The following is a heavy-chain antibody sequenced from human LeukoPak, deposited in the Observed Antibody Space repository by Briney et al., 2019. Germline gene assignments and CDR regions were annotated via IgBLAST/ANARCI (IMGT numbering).Heavy chain of an antibody. J-gene: IGHJ4*02. D-gene: IGHD5-18*01. Sequence: PSETLSLTCTVSGGSISSSSYSWGWIRQPPGKGLEWIGSIYYGGGTYYNPSLKSRVTISVDTSKNQFSLKLSSVTAADTAVHYCASGYSYGTIDYWGQGTLVTVSS. CDR3: ASGYSYGTIDY. CDR2: IYYGGGT. V-gene: IGHV4-39*01. CDR1: GGSISSSSYS.